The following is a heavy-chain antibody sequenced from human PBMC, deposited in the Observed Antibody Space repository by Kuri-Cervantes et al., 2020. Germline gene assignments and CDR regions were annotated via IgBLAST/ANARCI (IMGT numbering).Heavy chain of an antibody. CDR2: ITPNSGGT. CDR1: GYTFTGYY. D-gene: IGHD3-9*01. V-gene: IGHV1-2*02. CDR3: AREGVNYDILTGYYMRSNFDY. Sequence: ASVKVSCKASGYTFTGYYMHWVRQAPGQGLEWMGWITPNSGGTNYAQKFQGRVTMTRDTSISTAYMELSRLRSDDTAVYYCAREGVNYDILTGYYMRSNFDYWGQGTLVTVSS. J-gene: IGHJ4*02.